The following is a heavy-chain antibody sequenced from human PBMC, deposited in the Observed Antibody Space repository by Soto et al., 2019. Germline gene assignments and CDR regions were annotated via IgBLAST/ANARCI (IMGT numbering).Heavy chain of an antibody. CDR3: ARDQKQQLASSLYYYYGMDV. V-gene: IGHV3-7*03. J-gene: IGHJ6*02. Sequence: PGRSLRLSCVASGLTFSSYWMSWVRQAPGTGLERAATIKQDGSDKYYVDAVKGRFTISRDNAKNSLYRQMNSLRAEDTAVYYCARDQKQQLASSLYYYYGMDVWGQGSRVTGSS. CDR2: IKQDGSDK. CDR1: GLTFSSYW. D-gene: IGHD6-13*01.